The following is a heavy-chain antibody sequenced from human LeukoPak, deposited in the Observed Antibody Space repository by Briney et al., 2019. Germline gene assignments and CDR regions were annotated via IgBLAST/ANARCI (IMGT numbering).Heavy chain of an antibody. CDR3: AKGSGSGWYGWFAP. Sequence: GGSLRLSCAASGFTFGSYGMTWVRQAPGKGLEWVSSIDASGGSTYYADSVKGRFTISRDNSKNTFYLQMNTLRADDTAVYYCAKGSGSGWYGWFAPWGQGTLVTVSS. CDR1: GFTFGSYG. V-gene: IGHV3-23*01. CDR2: IDASGGST. J-gene: IGHJ5*02. D-gene: IGHD6-19*01.